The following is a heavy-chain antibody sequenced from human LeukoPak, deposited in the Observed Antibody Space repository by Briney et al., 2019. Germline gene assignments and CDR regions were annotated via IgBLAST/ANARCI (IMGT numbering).Heavy chain of an antibody. CDR2: INTDGSRT. CDR3: ARMVLDSFDY. J-gene: IGHJ4*02. CDR1: GFSFSSSW. V-gene: IGHV3-74*01. Sequence: PGGSLRLSCAASGFSFSSSWMHWVRQAPGKGLLWVSSINTDGSRTSYADSVKGRFTISRDNAKDTLYLQMNSLRAEDTAVYYCARMVLDSFDYWGQGTLVTVSS. D-gene: IGHD1-1*01.